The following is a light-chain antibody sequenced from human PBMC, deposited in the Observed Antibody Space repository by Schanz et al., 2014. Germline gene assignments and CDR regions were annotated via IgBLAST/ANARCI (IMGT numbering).Light chain of an antibody. J-gene: IGLJ3*02. CDR2: DVT. CDR3: CSYAGSNNLGV. Sequence: QSALTQPRSVSGSPGQSVTISCTGTSSDVGGYNYVSWYQQHPGKAPKLMIYDVTKRPSGVPDRFSGSKSGNTASLTISGLQAEDEADYYCCSYAGSNNLGVFGGGTKVTVL. CDR1: SSDVGGYNY. V-gene: IGLV2-11*01.